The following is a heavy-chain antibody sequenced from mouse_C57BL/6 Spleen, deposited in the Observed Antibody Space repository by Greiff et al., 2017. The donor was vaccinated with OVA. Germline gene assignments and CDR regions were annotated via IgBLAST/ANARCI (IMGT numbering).Heavy chain of an antibody. Sequence: EVQLQQSGPELVKPGASVKIPCKASGYTFTDYNMDWVKQSPGKSLEWIGDINPNNGGTIYNQKFKGKATLTVDKSSSTAYMELRSLTSEDTAIYYCARRYGSRGWFAGWGQGTLVTVSA. V-gene: IGHV1-18*01. CDR3: ARRYGSRGWFAG. CDR2: INPNNGGT. CDR1: GYTFTDYN. J-gene: IGHJ3*01. D-gene: IGHD1-1*01.